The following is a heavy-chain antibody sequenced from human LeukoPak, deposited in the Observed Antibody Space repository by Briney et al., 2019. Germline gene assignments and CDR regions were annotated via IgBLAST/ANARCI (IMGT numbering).Heavy chain of an antibody. V-gene: IGHV3-48*01. D-gene: IGHD2-21*02. Sequence: GGSLRFSCAASGFTFSSYSMNWVRQAPGKGLEWVSYISSSSTIYYADSVKGRFTISRDNSKNTLYLQMNSLRAEDTAVYYCATPIVVVTAIDYWGQGTLVTVSS. CDR3: ATPIVVVTAIDY. CDR2: ISSSSTI. CDR1: GFTFSSYS. J-gene: IGHJ4*02.